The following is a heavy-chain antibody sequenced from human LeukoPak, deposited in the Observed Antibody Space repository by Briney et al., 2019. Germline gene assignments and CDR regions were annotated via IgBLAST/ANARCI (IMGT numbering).Heavy chain of an antibody. Sequence: GGPLRLSCAASGFTFSSYAMSWVRQAPGKGLEWVSVISSATGRTYYADSVKGRFTISRDNSKNTLYLQMNSLRAEDTAVYYCARVRAGYCTSTSCYTGMDVWGQGTTVTVSS. CDR1: GFTFSSYA. J-gene: IGHJ6*02. V-gene: IGHV3-23*01. CDR2: ISSATGRT. CDR3: ARVRAGYCTSTSCYTGMDV. D-gene: IGHD2-2*01.